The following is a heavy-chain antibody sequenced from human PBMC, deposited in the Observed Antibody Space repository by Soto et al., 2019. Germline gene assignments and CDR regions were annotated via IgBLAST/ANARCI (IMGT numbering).Heavy chain of an antibody. CDR3: AMQDFWSATSNFDR. J-gene: IGHJ5*02. Sequence: GASVKVSCKASGGTFSSYTISWVRQAPGQGLEWMGRIIPILGIANYAQKFQGRVTITADKSTSTAYMELSSLRSEDTAVYYCAMQDFWSATSNFDRWGQGTLVTVSS. V-gene: IGHV1-69*02. CDR2: IIPILGIA. CDR1: GGTFSSYT. D-gene: IGHD3-3*01.